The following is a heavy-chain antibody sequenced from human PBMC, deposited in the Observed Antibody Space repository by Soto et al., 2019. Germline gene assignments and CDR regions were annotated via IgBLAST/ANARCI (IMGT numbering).Heavy chain of an antibody. CDR2: INDDGIST. V-gene: IGHV3-74*01. J-gene: IGHJ4*02. CDR3: TRGPRSTSTGTGAF. CDR1: GFTFSMYW. D-gene: IGHD1-1*01. Sequence: EVQLVESGGGLVHPGGSLRLSCAASGFTFSMYWMHWVRQVPGKGPEWVSRINDDGISTNYADSVKGRFTISRDNAKNTLYLQMNALRVDDTAVYYCTRGPRSTSTGTGAFWGQGTLVTVSS.